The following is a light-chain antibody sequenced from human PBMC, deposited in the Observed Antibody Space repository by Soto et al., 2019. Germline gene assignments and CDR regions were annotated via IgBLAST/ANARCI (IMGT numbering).Light chain of an antibody. J-gene: IGKJ2*01. V-gene: IGKV1-5*01. Sequence: TQMTQSPSIVSASVGDRVTITCRASQHIRNWLAWYQQKPSKAPKVRIYGASNLESGVPSRFSGSGSGTEFTLTISSLQPDDFATYYCQQYDGHFGQGTKVDIK. CDR1: QHIRNW. CDR3: QQYDGH. CDR2: GAS.